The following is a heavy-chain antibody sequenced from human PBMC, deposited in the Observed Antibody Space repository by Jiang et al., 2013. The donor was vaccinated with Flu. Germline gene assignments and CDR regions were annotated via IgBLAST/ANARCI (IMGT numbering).Heavy chain of an antibody. CDR1: GYTFTSYG. Sequence: GAEVKKPGASVKVSCKASGYTFTSYGISWVRQAPGQGLEWMGWISAYNGNTNYAQKLQGRVTMTTDTSTSTAYMELRSLRSDDTAVYYCARDPLLWIAAADNFDYWGQGTLVTVSS. V-gene: IGHV1-18*01. D-gene: IGHD6-13*01. CDR2: ISAYNGNT. J-gene: IGHJ4*02. CDR3: ARDPLLWIAAADNFDY.